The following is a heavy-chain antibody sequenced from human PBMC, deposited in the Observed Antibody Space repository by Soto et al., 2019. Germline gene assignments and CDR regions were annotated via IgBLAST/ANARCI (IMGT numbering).Heavy chain of an antibody. CDR3: SRHPAYYDFWSGYSTGAFDI. Sequence: SETLSLTCTVSGGSIRSSSYYWGGIRQPPGKGLEWIGSIYYSGSTYYNPSLKSRVTISVDTSKNQFSLKLSSVTAAATAVYYCSRHPAYYDFWSGYSTGAFDIWGQGTMVTVSS. J-gene: IGHJ3*02. CDR1: GGSIRSSSYY. D-gene: IGHD3-3*01. V-gene: IGHV4-39*01. CDR2: IYYSGST.